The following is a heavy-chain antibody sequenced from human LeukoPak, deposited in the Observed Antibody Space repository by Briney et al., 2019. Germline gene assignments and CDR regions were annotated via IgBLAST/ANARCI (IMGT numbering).Heavy chain of an antibody. J-gene: IGHJ4*02. CDR2: IRSKTEGGTT. CDR3: VSHFSWGPTGGFDY. CDR1: GFTFKNAW. Sequence: PGGSLRLSCAASGFTFKNAWMNWVRQAPGKGLEWVGRIRSKTEGGTTDYAAPVRDRFTISRDDSKNTVYLQMNSLKTEDTAVYYCVSHFSWGPTGGFDYWGQGTLVTVSS. V-gene: IGHV3-15*01. D-gene: IGHD3-3*02.